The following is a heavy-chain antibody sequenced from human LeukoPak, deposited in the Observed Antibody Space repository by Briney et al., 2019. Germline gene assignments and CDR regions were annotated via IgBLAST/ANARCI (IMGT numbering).Heavy chain of an antibody. CDR3: AKAILTGPPNLYPDFDY. Sequence: ASVKVSCKASGYTFTGYYMHWVRQAPGQGLEWMGWINPNSGGTNYAQKFQGRVTMTRDTSISTAYMELSRLRSDDTAVYYCAKAILTGPPNLYPDFDYWGQGTLVTVSS. V-gene: IGHV1-2*02. J-gene: IGHJ4*02. CDR1: GYTFTGYY. D-gene: IGHD3-9*01. CDR2: INPNSGGT.